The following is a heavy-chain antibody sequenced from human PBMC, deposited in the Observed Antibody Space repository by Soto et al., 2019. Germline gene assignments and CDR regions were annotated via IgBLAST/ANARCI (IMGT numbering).Heavy chain of an antibody. D-gene: IGHD5-18*01. CDR3: ARGPVKQLWFAFDI. J-gene: IGHJ3*02. CDR1: GFTFNNYG. CDR2: ISFDGRNT. V-gene: IGHV3-30*03. Sequence: GGSLRLSCAASGFTFNNYGMHWVRQAPGKGLEWVVVISFDGRNTDYLDSVKGRFTISRDNSKNTLYLEMTSLRAEDTAVYYCARGPVKQLWFAFDIWGQGTTVTVSS.